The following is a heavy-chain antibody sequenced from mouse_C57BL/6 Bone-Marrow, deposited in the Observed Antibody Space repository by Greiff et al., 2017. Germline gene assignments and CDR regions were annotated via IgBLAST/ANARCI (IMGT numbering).Heavy chain of an antibody. CDR3: ARKRYGSRDY. CDR2: IHPNSGST. Sequence: QVQLQQPGAELVKPGASVKLSCKASGYTFTSYWMHWVKQRPGPGLEWIGMIHPNSGSTNYNEKFKSKATLTVDKSSSTAYMQLSSLTSEDAAVYYCARKRYGSRDYWGQGTTLTVSS. CDR1: GYTFTSYW. V-gene: IGHV1-64*01. D-gene: IGHD1-1*01. J-gene: IGHJ2*01.